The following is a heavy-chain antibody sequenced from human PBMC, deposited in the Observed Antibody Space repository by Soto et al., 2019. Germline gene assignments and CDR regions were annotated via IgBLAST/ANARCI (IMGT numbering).Heavy chain of an antibody. D-gene: IGHD3-3*01. CDR2: INSDGSST. V-gene: IGHV3-74*01. CDR3: ARTYYDFGSGYRTRGYYYYLDG. J-gene: IGHJ6*03. Sequence: PGGALRLSCAASGFTFISGWMHWVLQAPGKGLVWVSRINSDGSSTSYADSVKGRFTISRDNAKNTLYLQMNSLRAEDTAVYYCARTYYDFGSGYRTRGYYYYLDGRGKG. CDR1: GFTFISGW.